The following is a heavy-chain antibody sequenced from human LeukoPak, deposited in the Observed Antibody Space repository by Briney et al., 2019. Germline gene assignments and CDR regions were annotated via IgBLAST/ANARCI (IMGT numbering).Heavy chain of an antibody. CDR1: GFTFSSYW. J-gene: IGHJ2*01. Sequence: GGSLRLSCAASGFTFSSYWMSWVRQAPGKGLEWVANIKQDGSEKYYVDSVKGRFTISRDNAKNSLYLQMNSLRAEDTAVYYCARDSYDFWSGDGDWFDPWGRGTLVTVSS. CDR3: ARDSYDFWSGDGDWFDP. D-gene: IGHD3-3*01. CDR2: IKQDGSEK. V-gene: IGHV3-7*01.